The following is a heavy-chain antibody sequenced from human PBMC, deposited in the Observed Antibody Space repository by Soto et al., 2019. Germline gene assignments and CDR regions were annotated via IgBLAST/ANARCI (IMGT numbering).Heavy chain of an antibody. Sequence: QVQLVQSGAEVKKPGASLKVSCKASGYTFTSYGISWVRQDPGQGLEWMGWISAYNGNTNYAQKLQGRVTMTTDTSTSTAAMGLRSLRSEDTAVYYCGRGGGDCSSTGCYHLVSGEFDYWGQGTLVTVSS. D-gene: IGHD2-2*01. CDR3: GRGGGDCSSTGCYHLVSGEFDY. J-gene: IGHJ4*02. CDR1: GYTFTSYG. V-gene: IGHV1-18*01. CDR2: ISAYNGNT.